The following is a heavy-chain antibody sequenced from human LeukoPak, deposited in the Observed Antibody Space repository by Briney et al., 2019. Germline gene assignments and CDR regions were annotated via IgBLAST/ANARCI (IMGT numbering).Heavy chain of an antibody. CDR2: ISSEGSST. J-gene: IGHJ4*02. CDR1: GFTFRSHW. CDR3: ARDLGGVTDY. D-gene: IGHD2-21*02. V-gene: IGHV3-74*01. Sequence: GGSLRLSCGAYGFTFRSHWMHWVRQPPGKGLVWVSRISSEGSSTSYADSVKGRFTISRDNAKNTLYLQMNSLRAEDTAVYYCARDLGGVTDYWGQGTLVTVSS.